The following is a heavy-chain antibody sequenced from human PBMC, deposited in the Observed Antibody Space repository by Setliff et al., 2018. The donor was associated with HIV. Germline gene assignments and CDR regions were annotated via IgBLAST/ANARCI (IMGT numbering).Heavy chain of an antibody. V-gene: IGHV4-61*01. CDR1: GDSVSSASYY. CDR3: ASEAWTSYRSSSGYYYYYMDV. CDR2: IYYSGTT. J-gene: IGHJ6*03. Sequence: SETLSLTCTVSGDSVSSASYYWSWIRQPPGKGLEWIGYIYYSGTTKYNPSLKSRVTVSVDTSKNQFSLKLSSVTAADTAVYYCASEAWTSYRSSSGYYYYYMDVWGKGTTVTVS. D-gene: IGHD6-6*01.